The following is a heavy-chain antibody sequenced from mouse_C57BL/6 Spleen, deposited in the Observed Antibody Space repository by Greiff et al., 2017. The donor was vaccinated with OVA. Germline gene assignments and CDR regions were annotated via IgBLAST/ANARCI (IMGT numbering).Heavy chain of an antibody. CDR2: IYPGSGST. J-gene: IGHJ4*01. CDR1: GYTFTSYW. V-gene: IGHV1-55*01. Sequence: QVQLKQSGAELVKPGASVKMSCKASGYTFTSYWITWVKQRPGQGLEWIGDIYPGSGSTNYNEKFKSKATLTVDTSSSTAYMQLSSLTSEDSAVYYCARLLLRRDYAMDYWGQGTSVTVSS. CDR3: ARLLLRRDYAMDY. D-gene: IGHD1-1*01.